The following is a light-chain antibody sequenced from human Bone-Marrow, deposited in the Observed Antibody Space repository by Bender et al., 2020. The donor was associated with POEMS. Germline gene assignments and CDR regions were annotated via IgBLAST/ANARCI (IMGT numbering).Light chain of an antibody. J-gene: IGLJ1*01. CDR2: EVN. CDR1: TSDVGGYNF. Sequence: QSALTQPASVSGSPGQSITVSCTGSTSDVGGYNFVSWFQHHPGKAPKLILYEVNNRPSGVSHRLSGSKSGNTASLTIAGLQAEDEAYYYCSAYSSRTTLFVFGTGTRVTVL. CDR3: SAYSSRTTLFV. V-gene: IGLV2-14*01.